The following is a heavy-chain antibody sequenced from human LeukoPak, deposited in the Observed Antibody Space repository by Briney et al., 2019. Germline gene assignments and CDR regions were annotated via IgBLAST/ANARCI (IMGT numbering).Heavy chain of an antibody. V-gene: IGHV4-38-2*02. Sequence: SETLSLTCTVSGYSISSGYYWGWIRQPPGKGLEWIGSIYHSGSTYYNPSLKSRVTISVDTSKNQFSLKLSSVTAADTAVYYCARDTYYDSSGYYRGNDWGQGTLVTVSS. CDR1: GYSISSGYY. CDR2: IYHSGST. CDR3: ARDTYYDSSGYYRGND. D-gene: IGHD3-22*01. J-gene: IGHJ4*02.